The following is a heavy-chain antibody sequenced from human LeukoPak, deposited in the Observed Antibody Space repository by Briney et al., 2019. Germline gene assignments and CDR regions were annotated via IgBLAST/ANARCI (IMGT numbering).Heavy chain of an antibody. D-gene: IGHD4-11*01. V-gene: IGHV1-2*02. CDR2: INPNSGGT. J-gene: IGHJ4*02. CDR3: ARDGDYSNYGFDY. CDR1: GYTFTGYY. Sequence: GASVKVSCKASGYTFTGYYMHWVRQAPGQGLEWMGWINPNSGGTSYAQKFQGRVTMTRDTSISTAYMELSRLRSDDTAVYYCARDGDYSNYGFDYWGQGTLVTVSS.